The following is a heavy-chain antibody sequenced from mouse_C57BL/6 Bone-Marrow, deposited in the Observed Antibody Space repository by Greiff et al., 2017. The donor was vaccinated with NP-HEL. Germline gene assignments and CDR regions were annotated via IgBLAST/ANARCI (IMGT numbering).Heavy chain of an antibody. CDR1: GYAFTNYL. D-gene: IGHD2-10*01. J-gene: IGHJ4*01. Sequence: QVQLQQSGAELVRPGTSVKVSCKASGYAFTNYLIEWVKQRPGQGLEWIGVINPGSGGTNYNEKFKGKATLTADKASSTAYMQLSSMTSEDSAVYFCAREKPYYGRGGYYAMDYWGQGTSVTVSS. CDR2: INPGSGGT. V-gene: IGHV1-54*01. CDR3: AREKPYYGRGGYYAMDY.